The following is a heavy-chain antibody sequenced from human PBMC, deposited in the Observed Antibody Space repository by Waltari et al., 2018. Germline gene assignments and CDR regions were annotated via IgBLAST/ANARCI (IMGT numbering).Heavy chain of an antibody. J-gene: IGHJ6*02. CDR3: AREGYRIAAAGTRYYYYGMDV. D-gene: IGHD6-13*01. CDR2: INPNSGGT. CDR1: GYTFTGYY. V-gene: IGHV1-2*04. Sequence: QVQLVQSGAEVKKPGASVKVSCKASGYTFTGYYMHWVRQAPGQGLEWMGWINPNSGGTNYAQKFQGWVTMTRDTSISTAYMELSRLRSDDTAVYYCAREGYRIAAAGTRYYYYGMDVWGQGTTVTVSS.